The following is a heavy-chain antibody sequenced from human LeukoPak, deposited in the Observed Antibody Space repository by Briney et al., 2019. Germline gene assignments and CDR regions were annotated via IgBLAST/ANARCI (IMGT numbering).Heavy chain of an antibody. J-gene: IGHJ4*02. CDR3: ARDTENTDIWRVYAY. D-gene: IGHD3-3*01. CDR1: GSIFGGYW. CDR2: IQQDGSRK. Sequence: TGGSLRLSYAACGSIFGGYWMSWVSQAPGKGLEWVANIQQDGSRKYYVDSVKGRFTISRDNAESSMYLQMNSLRAEDTAVYYCARDTENTDIWRVYAYWGQGALVTVSS. V-gene: IGHV3-7*01.